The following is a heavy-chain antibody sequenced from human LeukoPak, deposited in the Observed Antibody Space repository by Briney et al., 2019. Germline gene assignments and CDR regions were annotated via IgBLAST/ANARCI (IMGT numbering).Heavy chain of an antibody. CDR1: GFTFSSYA. CDR3: AKGIVNWGKYYFDY. V-gene: IGHV3-23*01. CDR2: ISGSGGGT. D-gene: IGHD7-27*01. J-gene: IGHJ4*02. Sequence: GGSLRLSCAASGFTFSSYAMSWVRQAPGKGREWVSAISGSGGGTYYADSVKGRFTISRDNSKNTLHLQMNSLRAEDTAVYYCAKGIVNWGKYYFDYWGQGTLVTVSS.